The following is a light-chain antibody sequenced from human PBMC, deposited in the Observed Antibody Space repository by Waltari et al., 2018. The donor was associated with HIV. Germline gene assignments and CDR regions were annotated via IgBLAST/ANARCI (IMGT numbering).Light chain of an antibody. V-gene: IGLV2-14*03. Sequence: QSALTPPASLSAAPGQSITIPCPGTSSYVGCFNHVSWYRPHPGEAPKVIIYEVNRRPSGVSNRFPASTSGNTASLAISGLQPEDEADYFCSSYTSSSTHVFGPGTKVTVL. CDR1: SSYVGCFNH. J-gene: IGLJ1*01. CDR3: SSYTSSSTHV. CDR2: EVN.